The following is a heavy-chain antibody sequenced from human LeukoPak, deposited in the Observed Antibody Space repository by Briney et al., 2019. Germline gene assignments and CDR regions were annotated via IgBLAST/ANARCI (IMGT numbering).Heavy chain of an antibody. CDR2: ISGSGGNT. CDR3: AKDLSGRKGSFDY. Sequence: ETLSLTCAVSGGSIISYYWSWIRQSPGKGLEWVSGISGSGGNTYYADSVKGRFTISRDNSKNTLYLQMNSLRAEDTAVYYCAKDLSGRKGSFDYWGQGTLVTVSS. D-gene: IGHD3-10*01. CDR1: GGSIISYY. V-gene: IGHV3-23*01. J-gene: IGHJ4*02.